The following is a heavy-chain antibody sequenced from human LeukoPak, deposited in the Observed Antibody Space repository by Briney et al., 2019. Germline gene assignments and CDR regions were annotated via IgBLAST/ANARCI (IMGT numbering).Heavy chain of an antibody. CDR3: ARVAGGGYSSGAFDI. Sequence: GGSLRLSCAASGFTFSSYRVNWVRQAPGKGLEWVSSISSSSSHIFYADSVKGRFTISRDNAKKSLYLQMNSLRAEDTAVYYCARVAGGGYSSGAFDIWGQGTMVTVSS. CDR2: ISSSSSHI. CDR1: GFTFSSYR. J-gene: IGHJ3*02. V-gene: IGHV3-21*01. D-gene: IGHD6-19*01.